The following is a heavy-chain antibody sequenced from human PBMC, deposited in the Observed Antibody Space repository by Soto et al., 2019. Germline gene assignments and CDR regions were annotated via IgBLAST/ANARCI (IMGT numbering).Heavy chain of an antibody. J-gene: IGHJ3*02. CDR2: INYSGSN. CDR1: DGYFSTYC. D-gene: IGHD6-19*01. Sequence: SETLSLTCAVDDGYFSTYCWNWSRQSPGKGLEWIGKINYSGSNNYNPSLKSRVTISIDMSKNQVSLKLTSVTAADTAVYFCARGGSSDWQVAFDIWGQGTTVTVSS. V-gene: IGHV4-34*01. CDR3: ARGGSSDWQVAFDI.